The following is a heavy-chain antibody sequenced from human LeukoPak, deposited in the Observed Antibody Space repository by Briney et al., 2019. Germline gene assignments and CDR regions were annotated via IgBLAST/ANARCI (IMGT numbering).Heavy chain of an antibody. D-gene: IGHD3-22*01. Sequence: SETLSLTCTVSGGSISSYYWSWIRQPPGKGLEWIGYIYYSGSTNYNPSLKSRVTISVDTSKDQFSLKLSSVTAADTAVYYCARLEHYYDSSGYYLADWGQGTLVTVSS. V-gene: IGHV4-59*08. CDR3: ARLEHYYDSSGYYLAD. J-gene: IGHJ4*02. CDR2: IYYSGST. CDR1: GGSISSYY.